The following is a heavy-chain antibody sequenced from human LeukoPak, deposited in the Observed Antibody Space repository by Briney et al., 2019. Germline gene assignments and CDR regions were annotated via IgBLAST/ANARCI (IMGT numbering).Heavy chain of an antibody. CDR2: MWYDGINK. CDR3: ASVPGVRWLVGFDY. D-gene: IGHD6-19*01. V-gene: IGHV3-33*01. Sequence: GRSLRLSCAASVFTFSRYGIHWVRQAPGKGLEWVAVMWYDGINKYYADSVKGRFTVSRDNSKNTLYLQMDSLRVEDTAVYFCASVPGVRWLVGFDYWGQGTLVTVSS. J-gene: IGHJ4*02. CDR1: VFTFSRYG.